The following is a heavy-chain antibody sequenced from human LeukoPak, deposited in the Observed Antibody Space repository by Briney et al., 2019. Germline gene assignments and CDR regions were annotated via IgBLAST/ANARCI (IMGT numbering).Heavy chain of an antibody. CDR2: IKSKVDGGTT. V-gene: IGHV3-15*01. J-gene: IGHJ4*02. D-gene: IGHD1-26*01. CDR3: TTSGARRFDN. Sequence: GGSLRLSCAASGFTFSNTWMNWVRQAPGKGLERVGLIKSKVDGGTTDYAAPVKGRFAISRDDSKNILYLQMNSLKTEDTAVYYCTTSGARRFDNWGQGTLVTVSS. CDR1: GFTFSNTW.